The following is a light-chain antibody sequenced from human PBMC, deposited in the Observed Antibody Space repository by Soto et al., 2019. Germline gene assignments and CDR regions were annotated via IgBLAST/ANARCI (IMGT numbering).Light chain of an antibody. CDR2: DAS. Sequence: EIVMTQSPATLSVSPGQRATLSCRASQSISSTLAWYQQKPGQAPRLLIYDASTRATGIPARFSGSGSGTEFTLTISSLQSEDSAVYYCQQYNEWPPLTFGGGTKVDIK. J-gene: IGKJ4*01. CDR1: QSISST. V-gene: IGKV3-15*01. CDR3: QQYNEWPPLT.